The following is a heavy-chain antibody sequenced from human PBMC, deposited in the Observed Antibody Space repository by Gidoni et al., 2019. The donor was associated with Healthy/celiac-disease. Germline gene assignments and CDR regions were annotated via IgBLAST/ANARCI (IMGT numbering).Heavy chain of an antibody. Sequence: EVQLVESGGGLVKPGGSLRLSCAASGFTFSSYSMNWLRQAPGKGLEWVSSISSSSSYIYYADSVKGRFTISRDNAKNSLYLQMNSLRAEDTAVYYCARVFPHYDFWSGYYGYYYYGMDVWGQGTTVTVSS. CDR2: ISSSSSYI. CDR3: ARVFPHYDFWSGYYGYYYYGMDV. CDR1: GFTFSSYS. J-gene: IGHJ6*02. D-gene: IGHD3-3*01. V-gene: IGHV3-21*01.